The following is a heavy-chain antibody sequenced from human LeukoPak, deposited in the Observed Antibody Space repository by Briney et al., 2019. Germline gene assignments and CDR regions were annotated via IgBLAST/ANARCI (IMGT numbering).Heavy chain of an antibody. CDR1: GYSISSGYY. V-gene: IGHV4-38-2*02. J-gene: IGHJ3*02. D-gene: IGHD6-6*01. Sequence: PSETLSLTCTVSGYSISSGYYWGWIRQPPGKGLEWIGSIYHSGSTYYNPSLKSRVTISVDTSKNHFSLKLSSVTAADTAVYYCARDSRSEGKYAFDIWGQGTMVTVSS. CDR2: IYHSGST. CDR3: ARDSRSEGKYAFDI.